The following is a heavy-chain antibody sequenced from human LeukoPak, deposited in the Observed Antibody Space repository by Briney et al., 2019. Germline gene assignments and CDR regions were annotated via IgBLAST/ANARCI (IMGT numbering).Heavy chain of an antibody. J-gene: IGHJ4*02. Sequence: GGSLRLSCAASGFTFSSYEMNWVRQAPGKGLEWVANIKKDGSEKYYVDSVKGRFTISRDNAKTSLYLQMNSLRAEDTAVYYCARDLSGVTGYTYGRGIDYWGQGTLVTVSS. D-gene: IGHD5-18*01. CDR2: IKKDGSEK. V-gene: IGHV3-7*01. CDR1: GFTFSSYE. CDR3: ARDLSGVTGYTYGRGIDY.